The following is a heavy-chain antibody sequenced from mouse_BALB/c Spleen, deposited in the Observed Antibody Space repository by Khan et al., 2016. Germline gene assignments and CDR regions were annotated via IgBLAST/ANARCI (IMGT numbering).Heavy chain of an antibody. V-gene: IGHV9-3*02. J-gene: IGHJ3*01. CDR2: INTNTGEP. CDR3: AEDYYGSNWFAY. D-gene: IGHD1-1*01. CDR1: GYTFTNYG. Sequence: QIQLVQSGPELKKPGETVKISCKASGYTFTNYGMNWVKQAPGKGLKWMGWINTNTGEPTYAEEFKGRFAFSLETSASTAYLQINNLKNEDTATYFCAEDYYGSNWFAYWGQWTLVTVSA.